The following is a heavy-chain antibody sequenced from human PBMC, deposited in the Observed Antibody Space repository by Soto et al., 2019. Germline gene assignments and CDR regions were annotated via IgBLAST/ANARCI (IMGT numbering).Heavy chain of an antibody. D-gene: IGHD3-22*01. CDR1: GYTFTSYA. CDR3: ALAEMIVVVPFEY. Sequence: ASVKVSCKASGYTFTSYAMHWVRQAPGQRLEWMGWINAGNGNTKYSQKFQGRVTITRDTSASTAYMELSSLRSEDTAVYYCALAEMIVVVPFEYWGQGTLVTVXS. V-gene: IGHV1-3*01. CDR2: INAGNGNT. J-gene: IGHJ4*02.